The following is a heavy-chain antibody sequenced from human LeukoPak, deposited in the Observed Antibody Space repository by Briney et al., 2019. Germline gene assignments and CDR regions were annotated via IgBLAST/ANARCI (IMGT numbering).Heavy chain of an antibody. CDR2: TYYRSKWYN. J-gene: IGHJ3*02. CDR3: ARGRSSAFDT. CDR1: GDGVSTNGVA. V-gene: IGHV6-1*01. Sequence: SQTLSLTCGISGDGVSTNGVAWNWIRQSPSRGLEWLGRTYYRSKWYNDYAVSVKSRITINPDTSRHQFSLQLNSVTPEDTAVYYCARGRSSAFDTWGQGTVVTVSS.